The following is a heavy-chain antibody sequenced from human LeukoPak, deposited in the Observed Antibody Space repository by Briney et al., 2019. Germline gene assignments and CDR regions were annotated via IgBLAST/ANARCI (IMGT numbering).Heavy chain of an antibody. J-gene: IGHJ4*02. CDR2: INQDESKK. CDR3: ARDHAYRTDY. D-gene: IGHD2-2*01. V-gene: IGHV3-7*01. CDR1: GFSFSNDW. Sequence: GGSLRLSCAASGFSFSNDWMCWVRQAPGKGLEWVANINQDESKKNYVDSVKGRFTISRDNAKNSLYLQMSSLRAEDTAVYYCARDHAYRTDYWGQGTLVTVSS.